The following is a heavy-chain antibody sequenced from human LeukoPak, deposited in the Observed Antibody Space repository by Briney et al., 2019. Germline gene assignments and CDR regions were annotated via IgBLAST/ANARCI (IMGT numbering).Heavy chain of an antibody. D-gene: IGHD6-13*01. J-gene: IGHJ6*02. Sequence: PGGSLRLSCAASGFTFSSYWMHWVRQAPGKGLVWVSRINSDGSSTSYADSVKGRFTISRDNAKNTLYLQMNSLRAEDTAVYYYARAYSSSWYTPPGYYYGMDVWGQGTTVTVSS. V-gene: IGHV3-74*01. CDR1: GFTFSSYW. CDR2: INSDGSST. CDR3: ARAYSSSWYTPPGYYYGMDV.